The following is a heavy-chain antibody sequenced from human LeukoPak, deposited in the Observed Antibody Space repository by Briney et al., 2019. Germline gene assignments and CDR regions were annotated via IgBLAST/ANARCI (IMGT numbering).Heavy chain of an antibody. CDR2: MNPNSGNT. CDR3: ARTITTVWFGELLYPNWFDP. CDR1: GYTFTSYD. D-gene: IGHD3-10*01. Sequence: ASVKVSCKASGYTFTSYDINWVRQATGQGLEWMGWMNPNSGNTGYAQKFQGRVTITRNTSISTAYMELSSLRSDDTAVYYCARTITTVWFGELLYPNWFDPWGQGTLVTVSS. J-gene: IGHJ5*02. V-gene: IGHV1-8*03.